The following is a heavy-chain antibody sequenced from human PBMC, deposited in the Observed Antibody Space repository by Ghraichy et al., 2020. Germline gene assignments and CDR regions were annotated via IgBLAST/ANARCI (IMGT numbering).Heavy chain of an antibody. D-gene: IGHD2-8*01. V-gene: IGHV3-73*01. CDR1: GFAFSDSA. Sequence: GGSLRLSCAASGFAFSDSAIHWVRQASGKGLEWVGRIRGKPNNYATAYVASLKGRFTISRDESKNTAYPQMNSLKTEDTAVYYCSRIWDGVTYHPDFDYWGQGTLVTVSS. CDR2: IRGKPNNYAT. CDR3: SRIWDGVTYHPDFDY. J-gene: IGHJ4*02.